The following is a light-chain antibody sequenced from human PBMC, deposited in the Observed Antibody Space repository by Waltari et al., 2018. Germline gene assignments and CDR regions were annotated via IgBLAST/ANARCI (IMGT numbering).Light chain of an antibody. CDR2: KVS. CDR3: MQGTHWPRT. V-gene: IGKV2-30*02. Sequence: DVVMTQSPLSLPVTLGQPASISCRSSQSLVHSDGATYLNWFQQRPGKSPRRLIYKVSNRDYGVPDRFSGSGSGTDFTLKISRVEAEDVAVYYCMQGTHWPRTFGQGTKVEIK. J-gene: IGKJ1*01. CDR1: QSLVHSDGATY.